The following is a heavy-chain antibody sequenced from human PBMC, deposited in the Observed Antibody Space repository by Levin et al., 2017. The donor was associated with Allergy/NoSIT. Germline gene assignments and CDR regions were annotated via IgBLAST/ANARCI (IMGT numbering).Heavy chain of an antibody. D-gene: IGHD3-3*01. CDR1: GFTFSDYY. V-gene: IGHV3-11*01. CDR3: ARDKDDFWSGGGYFDP. Sequence: NPGGSLRLSCAASGFTFSDYYISWIRQAPGKGLEWISYISASGNTAYYTDSVKGRFTISRDNANNLLYLQMNSLRPEDTAVYFCARDKDDFWSGGGYFDPWGQGTLVTVSS. CDR2: ISASGNTA. J-gene: IGHJ5*02.